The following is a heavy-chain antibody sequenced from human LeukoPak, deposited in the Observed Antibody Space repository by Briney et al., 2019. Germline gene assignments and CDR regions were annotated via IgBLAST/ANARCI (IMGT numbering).Heavy chain of an antibody. V-gene: IGHV3-23*01. CDR1: GLIVRGHA. CDR3: AKGDSSGWTPFDY. D-gene: IGHD3-22*01. J-gene: IGHJ4*02. CDR2: IGDSGEIE. Sequence: GGSLRLSCEASGLIVRGHAMCCVRQAPGKGLEWVSGIGDSGEIERYADSVKGRFTTSRGNFRNTVYLEMRSLRPEDTAGYYCAKGDSSGWTPFDYWGQGTQVTVSS.